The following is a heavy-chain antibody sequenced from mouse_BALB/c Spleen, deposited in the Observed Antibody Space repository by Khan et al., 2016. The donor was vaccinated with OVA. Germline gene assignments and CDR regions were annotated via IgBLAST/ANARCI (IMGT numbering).Heavy chain of an antibody. Sequence: VQLQQSGAELAKPGASVKMSCTASGYTFTTYWIHWIKQRPGQGLEWIGYINPSTGYTEYNKNFKVKATLTADESSGTAYMPLNSLPSADSGVYYCARRGLYGLFAYWGQGTLVTVSA. V-gene: IGHV1-7*01. CDR1: GYTFTTYW. D-gene: IGHD2-10*02. CDR3: ARRGLYGLFAY. CDR2: INPSTGYT. J-gene: IGHJ3*01.